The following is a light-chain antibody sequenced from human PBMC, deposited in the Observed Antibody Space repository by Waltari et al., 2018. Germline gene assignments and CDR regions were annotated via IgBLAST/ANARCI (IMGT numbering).Light chain of an antibody. J-gene: IGKJ4*01. CDR2: WAS. CDR3: QQYLSSPPT. CDR1: QTVLPSSSNKNY. Sequence: DIVLTQSPDSLAVSLGERATINCKSSQTVLPSSSNKNYLAWYQQKPGQPPKLLIYWASTRESGVPDRFSGSGSGTDFTLTITSLQTEDAAVYHCQQYLSSPPTFGGGTKVEIK. V-gene: IGKV4-1*01.